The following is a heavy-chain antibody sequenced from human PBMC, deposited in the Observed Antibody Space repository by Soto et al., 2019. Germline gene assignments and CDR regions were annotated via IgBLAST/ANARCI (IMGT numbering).Heavy chain of an antibody. CDR3: ARGRDGYNSYNWIDP. Sequence: SETLSLTCTVSGGSISSYYWSWIRQPPGKGLEWIGYIYYSGSTNYNPSLKSRVTISVDTSKNQFSLKLSSVTAADTAVYYCARGRDGYNSYNWIDPWGQGTLVTVSP. J-gene: IGHJ5*02. V-gene: IGHV4-59*01. CDR1: GGSISSYY. D-gene: IGHD1-1*01. CDR2: IYYSGST.